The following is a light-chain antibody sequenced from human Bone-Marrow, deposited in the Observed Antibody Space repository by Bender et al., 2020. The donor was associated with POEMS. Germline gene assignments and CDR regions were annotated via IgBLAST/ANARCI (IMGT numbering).Light chain of an antibody. CDR3: ATWDDRLNGWV. J-gene: IGLJ3*02. V-gene: IGLV1-44*01. Sequence: QSVLTQPPSASGTPGQRVTISCSGSSSKFGSYPVNWYQQLPGAAPKFVIFNNSQRPSGVPDRFSGSNSGTSASLAISGLLFDDEADFYCATWDDRLNGWVFGGGTKLTVL. CDR1: SSKFGSYP. CDR2: NNS.